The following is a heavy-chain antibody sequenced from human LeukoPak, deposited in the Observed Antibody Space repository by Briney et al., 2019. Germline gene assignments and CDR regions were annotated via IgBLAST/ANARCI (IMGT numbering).Heavy chain of an antibody. CDR2: ISSSSSYI. CDR3: AREGRDAVGPWDAFDI. J-gene: IGHJ3*02. Sequence: GSLRLSCAASGFTFSSYSMNWVRQAPGKGLEWVSSISSSSSYIYYADSVKGRFTISRDNAKNSLYLQMNSLRAEDTAVYYCAREGRDAVGPWDAFDIWGQGTMVTVSS. V-gene: IGHV3-21*01. CDR1: GFTFSSYS.